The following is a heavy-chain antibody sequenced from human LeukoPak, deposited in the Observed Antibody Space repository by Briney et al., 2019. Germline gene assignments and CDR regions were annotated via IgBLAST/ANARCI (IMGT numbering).Heavy chain of an antibody. D-gene: IGHD1-26*01. V-gene: IGHV1-18*01. CDR3: ARDKSGRYFPCVY. CDR2: ISANNGNT. CDR1: GYTFTSYG. Sequence: ASVKVSCKASGYTFTSYGIRWVRQAPGQGLEWMGWISANNGNTNYAQKLQGRVTMTTDTSMSTAYMELSSLRSDDTAVYYCARDKSGRYFPCVYWGEETLVSVSS. J-gene: IGHJ4*02.